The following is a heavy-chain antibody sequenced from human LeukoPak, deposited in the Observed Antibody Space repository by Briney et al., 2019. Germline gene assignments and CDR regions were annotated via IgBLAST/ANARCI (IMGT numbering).Heavy chain of an antibody. Sequence: SETLSLTCTVSGGSISSASSYWGWIRQPPGKGLEWIGNIYYSGSAYYNPSLKSRVTISVDTSKNQFSLKLSSVTAADTAVYYCARQETYYDFWSGYYNRGWFDPWGQGTLVTVSS. CDR3: ARQETYYDFWSGYYNRGWFDP. V-gene: IGHV4-39*01. CDR2: IYYSGSA. CDR1: GGSISSASSY. J-gene: IGHJ5*02. D-gene: IGHD3-3*01.